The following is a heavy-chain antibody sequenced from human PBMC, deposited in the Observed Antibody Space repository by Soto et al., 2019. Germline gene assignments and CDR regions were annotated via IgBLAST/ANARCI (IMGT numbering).Heavy chain of an antibody. CDR1: GGSIHTGGFY. CDR2: IYYTGST. D-gene: IGHD1-26*01. J-gene: IGHJ4*02. V-gene: IGHV4-31*03. Sequence: SETLSLTCTVSGGSIHTGGFYWSWIRQLPGKGLEWLGYIYYTGSTQYTPSLKSRLSISTDTSDNQFSLRLNSVTAADTAVYYCATSLVTSRARVDYWGQGTPVTVSS. CDR3: ATSLVTSRARVDY.